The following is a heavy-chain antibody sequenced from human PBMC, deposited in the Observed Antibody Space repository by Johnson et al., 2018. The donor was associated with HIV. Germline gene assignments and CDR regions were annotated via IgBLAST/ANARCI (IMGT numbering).Heavy chain of an antibody. J-gene: IGHJ3*02. V-gene: IGHV3-20*04. CDR3: ARGRGSKSPGAFDI. CDR1: GFTFDDYG. Sequence: EVQLVESGGGVVRPGGSLRLSCAASGFTFDDYGMSWVRQAPGKGLEWVSGISWNSGSIGYADSVKGRFTISRDNAKNSLYLQMNSLRAEDTAVYYCARGRGSKSPGAFDIWGQGTMVTVSS. CDR2: ISWNSGSI. D-gene: IGHD1-26*01.